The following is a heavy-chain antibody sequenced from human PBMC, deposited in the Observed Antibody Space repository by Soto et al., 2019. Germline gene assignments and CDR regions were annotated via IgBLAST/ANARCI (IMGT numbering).Heavy chain of an antibody. CDR3: TRRFSDGWYSDY. CDR1: GFIFSSYG. J-gene: IGHJ4*02. D-gene: IGHD6-19*01. V-gene: IGHV3-33*08. CDR2: IWYDGSNE. Sequence: GGSLRLSCAASGFIFSSYGMHWVRQAPGKGLEWVAVIWYDGSNENYADSVKGRFTISRDNSKNTLYLQMNSLRAEDTAVYYCTRRFSDGWYSDYWGQGTLVTVS.